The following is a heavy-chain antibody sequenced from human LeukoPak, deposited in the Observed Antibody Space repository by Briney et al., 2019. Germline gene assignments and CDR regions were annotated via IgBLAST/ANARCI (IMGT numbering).Heavy chain of an antibody. V-gene: IGHV3-23*01. CDR2: ISGSGDST. CDR1: GFTLSSYA. J-gene: IGHJ4*02. Sequence: SGGSLRLSCAASGFTLSSYAMSWVRQAPGRGLEWVSAISGSGDSTYYADSVKGRFTISRDNSKNTLYLQMNSLRAEDTAVYYCAKDLRIQLWSFYFDYWGQGTLVTVSS. D-gene: IGHD5-18*01. CDR3: AKDLRIQLWSFYFDY.